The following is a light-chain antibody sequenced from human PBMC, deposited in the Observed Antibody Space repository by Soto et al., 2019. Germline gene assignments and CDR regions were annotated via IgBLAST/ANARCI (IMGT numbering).Light chain of an antibody. J-gene: IGLJ1*01. CDR2: EVS. CDR1: SSDIGDYNY. CDR3: SSFITSSPYV. V-gene: IGLV2-14*01. Sequence: QSVLTQPASVSGSPGQSITISCTGTSSDIGDYNYVSWYQQYPGKAPKLMIYEVSHRPSGVSNRFSGSKSGNTASLTISGLQAEDEADYYCSSFITSSPYVFGTGTKVTVL.